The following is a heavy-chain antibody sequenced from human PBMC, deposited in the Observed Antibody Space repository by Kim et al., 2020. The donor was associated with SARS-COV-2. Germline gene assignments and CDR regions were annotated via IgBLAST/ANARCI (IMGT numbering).Heavy chain of an antibody. D-gene: IGHD1-20*01. CDR3: ARQISSYIHRFDP. CDR2: IYYSGST. CDR1: GGSISSSSYY. Sequence: SLTCTVSGGSISSSSYYWGWIRQPPGKGLEWIGTIYYSGSTYYNPSLKSRVTISVDTSKNQFSLTLSSVTAADTAVYYCARQISSYIHRFDPWGQGTLVTVSS. V-gene: IGHV4-39*01. J-gene: IGHJ5*02.